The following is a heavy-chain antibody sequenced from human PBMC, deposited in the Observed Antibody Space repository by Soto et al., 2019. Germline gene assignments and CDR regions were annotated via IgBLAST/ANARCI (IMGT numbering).Heavy chain of an antibody. D-gene: IGHD1-20*01. J-gene: IGHJ6*02. CDR1: GYTYTSYY. CDR2: MNPNSGNT. Sequence: GTSVELTCKASGYTYTSYYSNWVRHANGQGLEWMGWMNPNSGNTGYTQKFQGRVTMTRNTSISTAYMELSSLRSEDTAVYYCASGHNNWIYQYGMDVWGQGTTVTVSS. CDR3: ASGHNNWIYQYGMDV. V-gene: IGHV1-8*01.